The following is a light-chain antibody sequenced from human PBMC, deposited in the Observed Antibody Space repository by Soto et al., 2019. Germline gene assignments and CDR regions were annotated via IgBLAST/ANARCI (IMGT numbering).Light chain of an antibody. CDR1: NSDVGGFNY. V-gene: IGLV2-8*01. J-gene: IGLJ1*01. Sequence: QSALIQPPSASGSPGQSVTISCTGTNSDVGGFNYVSWYQQHPGKVPRLIIYEVNQRPSGVPDRFSGFKSDNTASLTVSGLQVEDEADYYCASYAGSDNLGVFGTGTKVTVL. CDR2: EVN. CDR3: ASYAGSDNLGV.